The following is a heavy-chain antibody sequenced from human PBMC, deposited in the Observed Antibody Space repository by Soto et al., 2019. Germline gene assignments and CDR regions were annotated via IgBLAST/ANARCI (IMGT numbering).Heavy chain of an antibody. CDR2: ISSSSSYI. V-gene: IGHV3-21*01. J-gene: IGHJ4*02. D-gene: IGHD2-15*01. Sequence: GGSLRLSCAASGFTFSSYSMNWVRQAPGKGLEWVSSISSSSSYIYYADSVKGRFTISRDNAKNSLYLQMNSLRAEDTAVYYCARDQPLQTRCSGGSCYSPIFDYWGQGTLVTVSS. CDR3: ARDQPLQTRCSGGSCYSPIFDY. CDR1: GFTFSSYS.